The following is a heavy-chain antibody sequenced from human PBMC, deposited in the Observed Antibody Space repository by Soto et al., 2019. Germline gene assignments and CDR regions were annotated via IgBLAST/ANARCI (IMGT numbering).Heavy chain of an antibody. Sequence: ASVKVSCKASGGTFSSYTISWVRQAPGRGLEWMGGIIPILGIANYAQKFQGRVTITADKSTSTAYMELSSLRSEDTAVYYCARDRLRDDAFDIWGQGTMVTVSS. D-gene: IGHD5-12*01. CDR2: IIPILGIA. CDR3: ARDRLRDDAFDI. J-gene: IGHJ3*02. CDR1: GGTFSSYT. V-gene: IGHV1-69*10.